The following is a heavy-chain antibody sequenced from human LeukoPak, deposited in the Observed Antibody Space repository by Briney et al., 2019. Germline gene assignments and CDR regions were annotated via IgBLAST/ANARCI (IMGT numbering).Heavy chain of an antibody. CDR3: AKDRLRRGYCSGGSCYTGGMDV. CDR2: ISYDGSNK. J-gene: IGHJ6*02. Sequence: PEGSLRLSCAASGFTFSSYGMHWVRQAPGKGLEWVAVISYDGSNKYYADSVKGRFTISRDNSKNTLYLQMNSLRAEDTAVYYCAKDRLRRGYCSGGSCYTGGMDVWGQGTTVTVSS. D-gene: IGHD2-15*01. CDR1: GFTFSSYG. V-gene: IGHV3-30*18.